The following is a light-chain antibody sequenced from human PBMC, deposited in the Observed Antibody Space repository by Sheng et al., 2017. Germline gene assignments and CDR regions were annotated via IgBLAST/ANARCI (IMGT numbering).Light chain of an antibody. CDR2: GAT. CDR1: QDISNY. J-gene: IGKJ1*01. Sequence: DIQMTQSPSSLSASIGDRVSLTCRASQDISNYLAWYQLKPGKVPKLLIYGATILQSGVPSRFSGSGSGTDFTLTIRSLESEDVATYYCQTYNSAPLWTFGQGTKVELK. CDR3: QTYNSAPLWT. V-gene: IGKV1-27*01.